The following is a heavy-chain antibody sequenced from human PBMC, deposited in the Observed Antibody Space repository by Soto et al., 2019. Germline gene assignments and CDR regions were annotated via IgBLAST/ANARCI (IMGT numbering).Heavy chain of an antibody. CDR1: GFTFSSYG. V-gene: IGHV3-33*01. Sequence: QVQLVESGGGVVQRGGSLRLSCAASGFTFSSYGMHWVRQAPGKGLEWVAVIWYDGSNKYYADSVKGRYTISRDDSKNTVYLQMNSLGAEDMAVYYCTRDPLIAVVAYDAFDIWGQGTSVTVSS. J-gene: IGHJ3*02. D-gene: IGHD6-19*01. CDR3: TRDPLIAVVAYDAFDI. CDR2: IWYDGSNK.